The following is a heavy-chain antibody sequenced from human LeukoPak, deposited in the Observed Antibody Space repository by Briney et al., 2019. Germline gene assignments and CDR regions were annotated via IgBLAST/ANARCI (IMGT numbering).Heavy chain of an antibody. CDR1: GFTFNQHS. J-gene: IGHJ4*02. V-gene: IGHV3-11*01. CDR2: ISRNGGAV. Sequence: GGSLRLSCAASGFTFNQHSMSWIRQAPGKGLEWLSYISRNGGAVHYADSVEGRFTISRDNAKDSLSLQMNGLRTDDTAVYFCARASSPIGGFDSWGRGTLVTVSS. CDR3: ARASSPIGGFDS.